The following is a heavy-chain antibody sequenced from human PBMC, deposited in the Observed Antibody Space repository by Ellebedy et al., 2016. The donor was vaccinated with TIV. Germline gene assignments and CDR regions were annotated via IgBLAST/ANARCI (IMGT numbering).Heavy chain of an antibody. V-gene: IGHV3-21*01. CDR3: ARAEVD. CDR1: GFIFSAFT. D-gene: IGHD1-14*01. Sequence: GESLKISCAASGFIFSAFTMNWVRQAPGKGLERVSSVPSAGSSIYYTDSVKGRFTISRDNARSSVYLQMNSLRAEDTGVYYCARAEVDWGQGTLVTVSS. CDR2: VPSAGSSI. J-gene: IGHJ4*02.